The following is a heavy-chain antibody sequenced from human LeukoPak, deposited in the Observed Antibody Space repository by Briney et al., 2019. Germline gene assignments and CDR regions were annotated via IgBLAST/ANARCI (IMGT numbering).Heavy chain of an antibody. CDR3: AREGQYYNFWSGYYPDY. CDR1: GFTFSSYW. J-gene: IGHJ4*02. CDR2: INSDGSST. D-gene: IGHD3-3*01. Sequence: GGSLRLSCAASGFTFSSYWMHWVRQAPGKGLVWVSRINSDGSSTSYADSVKGRFTISRDNAKNTLYLQMNSLRAEDTAVYYCAREGQYYNFWSGYYPDYWGQGTLVTVSS. V-gene: IGHV3-74*01.